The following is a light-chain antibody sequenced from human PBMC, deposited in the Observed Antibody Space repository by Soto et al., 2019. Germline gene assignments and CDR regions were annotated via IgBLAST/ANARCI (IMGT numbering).Light chain of an antibody. J-gene: IGKJ2*01. CDR2: GAS. CDR3: QQYNKWPPYT. Sequence: EIVMTQSPATLSVSPGERATLSCRASQSVSSNLAWYQQKPGQAPRLLIYGASTRATGIPARFSGSGPRTEFTLTISTLQSEDFAVYYCQQYNKWPPYTFGQGTKLEIK. V-gene: IGKV3-15*01. CDR1: QSVSSN.